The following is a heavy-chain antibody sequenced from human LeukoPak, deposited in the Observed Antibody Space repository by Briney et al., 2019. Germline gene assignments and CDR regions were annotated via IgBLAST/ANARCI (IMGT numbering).Heavy chain of an antibody. CDR1: GFTFDDYA. V-gene: IGHV3-9*01. D-gene: IGHD7-27*01. Sequence: PGRSLRLSCAASGFTFDDYAMHWVRQAPGKGLEWVSGITWNGGSIAYADSVKGRFTISRDNAKNSLYLQMNSLGAEDTALYYCAKAVSWGSPEFDYWGQGTLVTVSS. J-gene: IGHJ4*02. CDR2: ITWNGGSI. CDR3: AKAVSWGSPEFDY.